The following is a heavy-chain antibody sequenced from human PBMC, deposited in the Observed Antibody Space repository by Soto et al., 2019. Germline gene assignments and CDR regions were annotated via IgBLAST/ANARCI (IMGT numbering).Heavy chain of an antibody. CDR2: IHTTENT. CDR1: GYSISSYY. V-gene: IGHV4-4*07. Sequence: PSETLSLTCPVSGYSISSYYWSWIRQPAGKGMEWIGRIHTTENTNYNPSLRSRVTMSVDTSNNQFSLKLTSLTAADTAVYYCARALTSAAGLYFDYWGQGTMVTVSS. D-gene: IGHD6-13*01. CDR3: ARALTSAAGLYFDY. J-gene: IGHJ4*02.